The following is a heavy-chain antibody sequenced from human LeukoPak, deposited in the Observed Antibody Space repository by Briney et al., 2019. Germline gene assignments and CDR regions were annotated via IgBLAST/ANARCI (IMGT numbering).Heavy chain of an antibody. Sequence: SETLSLTCAVSGYSISSGHYWGWIRQPPGKGLEWIGSIYHSGSTYYNPSLKSRVTISVDTSKNQFSLKLSSVTAADTAVYYCARQGGIAAAGSIDYWGQGTLVTVSS. CDR3: ARQGGIAAAGSIDY. D-gene: IGHD6-13*01. V-gene: IGHV4-38-2*01. CDR2: IYHSGST. J-gene: IGHJ4*02. CDR1: GYSISSGHY.